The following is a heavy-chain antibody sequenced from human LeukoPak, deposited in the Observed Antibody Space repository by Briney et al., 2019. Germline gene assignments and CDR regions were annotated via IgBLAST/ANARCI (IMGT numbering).Heavy chain of an antibody. V-gene: IGHV1-2*02. CDR1: GHTFTGYY. D-gene: IGHD6-19*01. CDR3: ARTIAVAGSSAFDI. Sequence: ASVKVSCKASGHTFTGYYMHWVRQAPGQGLEWMGWINPNSGGTNYAQKFQGRVTMTRDTSISTAYMELSRLRSDDTAVYYCARTIAVAGSSAFDIWGQGTMVTVSS. J-gene: IGHJ3*02. CDR2: INPNSGGT.